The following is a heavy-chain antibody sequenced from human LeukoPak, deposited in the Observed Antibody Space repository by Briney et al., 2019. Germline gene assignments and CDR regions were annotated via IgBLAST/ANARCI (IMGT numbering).Heavy chain of an antibody. CDR2: ITPIFGTA. J-gene: IGHJ4*02. CDR3: ARDLSGSYADY. CDR1: GGTFSSYA. V-gene: IGHV1-69*13. D-gene: IGHD1-26*01. Sequence: ASVKVSCKASGGTFSSYAISWVRQAPGQGLEWMGGITPIFGTANYAQKFQGRVTITADESTGTAYMELSSLRSEDTAVYYCARDLSGSYADYWGQGTLVTVSS.